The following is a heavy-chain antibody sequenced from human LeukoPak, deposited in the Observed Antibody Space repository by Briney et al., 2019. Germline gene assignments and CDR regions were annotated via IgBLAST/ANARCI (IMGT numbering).Heavy chain of an antibody. D-gene: IGHD2-2*01. V-gene: IGHV3-11*01. J-gene: IGHJ4*02. Sequence: GESLRLSCAASGFTFSDYYMSWIRQAPGKGLEWVSYTSSSGSTIYYADSVKGRFTISRDNAKNSLYLQMNSLRAEDTAVYYCARDPYCSSTSCDYFDYWGQGTLVTVSS. CDR1: GFTFSDYY. CDR2: TSSSGSTI. CDR3: ARDPYCSSTSCDYFDY.